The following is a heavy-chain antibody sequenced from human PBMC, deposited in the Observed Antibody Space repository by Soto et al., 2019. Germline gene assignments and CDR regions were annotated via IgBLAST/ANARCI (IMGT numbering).Heavy chain of an antibody. Sequence: ASVKVSCKDSGCLCSSFAISWVRQAPGQGLEWLGGIIPVFGTTNYAEKLQDRVTITADESTNTAYMELTSLTSAETAMYYCARGGGTYFWFNEFWGQGTVVTVSS. CDR2: IIPVFGTT. V-gene: IGHV1-69*13. D-gene: IGHD3-3*01. CDR1: GCLCSSFA. J-gene: IGHJ4*02. CDR3: ARGGGTYFWFNEF.